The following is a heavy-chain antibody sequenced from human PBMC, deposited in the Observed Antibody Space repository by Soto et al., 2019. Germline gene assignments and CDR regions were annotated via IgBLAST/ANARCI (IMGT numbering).Heavy chain of an antibody. Sequence: PSETLSLTCTVSGGSISSGGYYWSWIRQHPGKGLEWIGYIYYSGSTYYNPSLKSRVTISVDTSKNQFSLKLSSVTAADTAVYYCARGEMDYDFWSGSYYFDYWGQGTLVTVSS. CDR3: ARGEMDYDFWSGSYYFDY. CDR2: IYYSGST. J-gene: IGHJ4*02. D-gene: IGHD3-3*01. CDR1: GGSISSGGYY. V-gene: IGHV4-31*03.